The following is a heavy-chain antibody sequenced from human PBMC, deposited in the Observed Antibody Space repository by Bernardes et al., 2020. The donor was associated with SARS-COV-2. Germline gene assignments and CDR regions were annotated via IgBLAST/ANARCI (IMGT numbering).Heavy chain of an antibody. V-gene: IGHV3-11*06. CDR3: AGETSRYYYGMDV. CDR2: ISSSGSYT. J-gene: IGHJ6*02. CDR1: GFTFSDYY. Sequence: GGSLRLSCVASGFTFSDYYMSWIRQAPGKGLEWVSYISSSGSYTDYADSVKGRFTISRDNAKKSLYLQMNSLRAEDTAVYYCAGETSRYYYGMDVWGQGTTVTVSS.